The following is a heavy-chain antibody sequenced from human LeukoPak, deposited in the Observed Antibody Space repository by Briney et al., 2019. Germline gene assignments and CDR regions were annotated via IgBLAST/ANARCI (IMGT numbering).Heavy chain of an antibody. Sequence: SETLSLTCTVSGGSISSGGYYWSWIRQHPGEGLEWIVYIYYSGSTYYNPSLKSRFTISVDTSKNQFSLKLSSVTAADTAVYYCAMGGFTVTTMGYFDYWGQGTLVTVSS. J-gene: IGHJ4*02. CDR1: GGSISSGGYY. D-gene: IGHD4-17*01. CDR2: IYYSGST. CDR3: AMGGFTVTTMGYFDY. V-gene: IGHV4-31*03.